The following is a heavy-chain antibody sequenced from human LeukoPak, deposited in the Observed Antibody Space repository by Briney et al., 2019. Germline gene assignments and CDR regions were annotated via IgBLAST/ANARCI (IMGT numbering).Heavy chain of an antibody. Sequence: PSETLSLTCAVYGGSFSGYYWSWIRQPPGKGLEWIGEINHSGSTNYNPSLKSRVTISVDTSKKQFSLKLSSVTAADTAVYYCARSRGVISYWGEGTLVTVSS. CDR1: GGSFSGYY. J-gene: IGHJ4*02. V-gene: IGHV4-34*01. D-gene: IGHD3-10*01. CDR3: ARSRGVISY. CDR2: INHSGST.